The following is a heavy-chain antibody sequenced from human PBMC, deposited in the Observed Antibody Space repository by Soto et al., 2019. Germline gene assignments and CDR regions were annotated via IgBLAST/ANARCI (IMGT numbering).Heavy chain of an antibody. CDR2: IYYSGST. Sequence: SLTLPFPWSLSAGSISSGGYYWSWIRQHPGKGLEWIGYIYYSGSTFYNPSIKSRVTISVDTSKNQFSLKLSSVTAADTAVYYWARDPGGDYVWWFDPWGQGTLVTVSS. CDR3: ARDPGGDYVWWFDP. V-gene: IGHV4-31*02. D-gene: IGHD3-16*01. J-gene: IGHJ5*02. CDR1: AGSISSGGYY.